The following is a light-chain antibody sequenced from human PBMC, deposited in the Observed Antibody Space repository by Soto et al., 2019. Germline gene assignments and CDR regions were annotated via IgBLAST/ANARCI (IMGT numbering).Light chain of an antibody. CDR3: LQQNTHPYT. CDR1: QGISNL. J-gene: IGKJ2*01. CDR2: AAS. V-gene: IGKV1-17*01. Sequence: DIQMTQSPSSLSASVGDRVTITCRASQGISNLLGWFQHKPGKAPKRLIYAASSLQGGVPSRFSGSGSGTEVTRTITCLQPQDVADYYCLQQNTHPYTLGQGNKLESK.